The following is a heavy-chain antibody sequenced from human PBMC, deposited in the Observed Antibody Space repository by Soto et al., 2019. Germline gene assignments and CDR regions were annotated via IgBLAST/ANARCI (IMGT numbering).Heavy chain of an antibody. D-gene: IGHD2-2*01. CDR3: ARDQSHSSSTSWEPDNYYDGMDV. J-gene: IGHJ6*02. V-gene: IGHV3-48*01. CDR1: FTFSSYS. Sequence: EVQLVESGGGLVQPGFTFSSYSMNWVRQAPGKGLEWVSYISSSSSTIYYADSVKGRFTISRDNAKNSLYLQMNSLRAEDTAVSYCARDQSHSSSTSWEPDNYYDGMDVWGQGTTVTVSS. CDR2: ISSSSSTI.